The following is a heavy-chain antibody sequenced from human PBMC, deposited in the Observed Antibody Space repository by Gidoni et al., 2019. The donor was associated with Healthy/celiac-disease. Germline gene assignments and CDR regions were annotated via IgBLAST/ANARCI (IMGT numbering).Heavy chain of an antibody. CDR2: RKREGSEK. J-gene: IGHJ6*03. V-gene: IGHV3-7*01. CDR3: ARDSIVVVPAAIHGDYYYYYMDV. CDR1: GFTFRSYW. Sequence: EVQTVESGGGVVQHGGSLRLSCAASGFTFRSYWMSWVRQAPGKGLEWGANRKREGSEKYYVDSVKGRFTISRDNAKNSLYLQMNSLRAEDTAVYYCARDSIVVVPAAIHGDYYYYYMDVWGKGTTVTVSS. D-gene: IGHD2-2*02.